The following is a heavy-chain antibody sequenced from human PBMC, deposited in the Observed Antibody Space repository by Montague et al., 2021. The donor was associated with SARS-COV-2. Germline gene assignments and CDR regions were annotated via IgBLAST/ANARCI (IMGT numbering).Heavy chain of an antibody. CDR1: GFSLSTSGVG. D-gene: IGHD3-10*01. Sequence: PALVKPTQTLTLTCTFSGFSLSTSGVGVGWIRQPPGKAPEWLALIYWDDDKRYSPSLKSRLAITKDTSKNQVVLTMTNMDPGDTATFYCAHRPPRFVGSYFDSWGQGTLVTVSS. CDR2: IYWDDDK. CDR3: AHRPPRFVGSYFDS. J-gene: IGHJ4*02. V-gene: IGHV2-5*02.